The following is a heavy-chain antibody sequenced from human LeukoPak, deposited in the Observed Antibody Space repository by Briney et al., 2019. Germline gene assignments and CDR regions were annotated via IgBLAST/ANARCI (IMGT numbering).Heavy chain of an antibody. CDR3: ARHRGTSGNYHGMDV. CDR2: IYPGDSDT. V-gene: IGHV5-51*01. CDR1: GYSFTSYW. Sequence: GESLKISCKGSGYSFTSYWIGWVRQMPGKGLEWMGIIYPGDSDTRYSPSFQGQVTISADKSISTAYLQWSSLKASDTAMYYCARHRGTSGNYHGMDVWGQGTTVTVSS. D-gene: IGHD2-2*01. J-gene: IGHJ6*02.